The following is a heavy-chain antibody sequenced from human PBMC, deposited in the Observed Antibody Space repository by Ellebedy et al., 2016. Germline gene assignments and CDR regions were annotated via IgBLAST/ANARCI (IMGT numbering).Heavy chain of an antibody. CDR2: IDPSDSYT. Sequence: GESLKISXKGSGYSFTSFSISWVRQMPGKGLEWMGRIDPSDSYTNYSPSFQGHVTLSADKSISTAYLQWSSLKASDTAMYYCARRVGVRGVLVLDAFDFWGQGTMVTVSS. V-gene: IGHV5-10-1*01. D-gene: IGHD3-10*01. J-gene: IGHJ3*01. CDR1: GYSFTSFS. CDR3: ARRVGVRGVLVLDAFDF.